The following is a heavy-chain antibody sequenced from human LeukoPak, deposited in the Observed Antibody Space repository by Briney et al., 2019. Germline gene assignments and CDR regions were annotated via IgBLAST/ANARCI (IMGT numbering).Heavy chain of an antibody. CDR1: GFTFSSYA. CDR2: ISGSGGST. D-gene: IGHD3-22*01. CDR3: AKAGTRGYYDSSGYPYYFDY. Sequence: GGSLRLSCAASGFTFSSYATSWVRQAPGKGLEWVSTISGSGGSTYYADSVKGRFTISRDNSKNTLYLQMNSLRAEDTAVYYCAKAGTRGYYDSSGYPYYFDYWGQGTLVTVSS. J-gene: IGHJ4*02. V-gene: IGHV3-23*01.